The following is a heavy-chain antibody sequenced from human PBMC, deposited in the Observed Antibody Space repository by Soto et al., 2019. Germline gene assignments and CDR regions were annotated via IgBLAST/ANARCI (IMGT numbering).Heavy chain of an antibody. CDR1: GYTFTGYY. CDR3: ARDGYVWGFLSYTKKNYWGRDV. V-gene: IGHV1-69*13. CDR2: IIPIFGTA. Sequence: SVKVSCKASGYTFTGYYMHWVRQAPGQGLEWMGGIIPIFGTANYAQKFQGRVTITADESTSTAYMELSSLRSEDTAVYYCARDGYVWGFLSYTKKNYWGRDVGGKGPRVTVS. D-gene: IGHD3-16*01. J-gene: IGHJ6*04.